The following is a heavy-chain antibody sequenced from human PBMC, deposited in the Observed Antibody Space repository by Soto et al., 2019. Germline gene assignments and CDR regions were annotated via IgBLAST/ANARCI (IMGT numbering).Heavy chain of an antibody. CDR1: GYIFTNYG. D-gene: IGHD6-19*01. J-gene: IGHJ4*02. V-gene: IGHV1-18*04. CDR3: GNAAGIGSNSGWYHLDF. CDR2: ISTSNGNT. Sequence: QVQVVQSGTEVKKPGASVKVSCKASGYIFTNYGIRWVRQAPGQGLEWMGWISTSNGNTNSAQKFPGRVTMTTDTAYMVPRRELTSVRSVDTDVYDCGNAAGIGSNSGWYHLDFWGQGTLVTVSS.